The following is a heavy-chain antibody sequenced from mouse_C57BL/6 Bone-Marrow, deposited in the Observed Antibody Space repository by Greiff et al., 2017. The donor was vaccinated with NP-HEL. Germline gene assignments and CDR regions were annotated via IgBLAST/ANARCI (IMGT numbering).Heavy chain of an antibody. D-gene: IGHD1-1*01. CDR3: AREAVVSHFDY. CDR1: GYTFTSYW. Sequence: QVQLQQPGAELVMPGASVKLSCKASGYTFTSYWMHWVKQRPGQGLEWIGEIDPSDSYTNYNQKFKGKSTLTVDKSSSTAYMQLSSLTSEDSAVYYCAREAVVSHFDYWGQGTLVTVSA. V-gene: IGHV1-69*01. CDR2: IDPSDSYT. J-gene: IGHJ3*01.